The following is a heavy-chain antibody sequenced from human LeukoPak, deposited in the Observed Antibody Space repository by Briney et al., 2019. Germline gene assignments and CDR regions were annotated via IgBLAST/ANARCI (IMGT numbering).Heavy chain of an antibody. CDR1: GYSFTSYW. CDR3: ARRRGDDYVWGSYGEIDY. Sequence: GESLKISCKGSGYSFTSYWIGWVRQMPGKGLEWMGIIYPGGSETRYSLSFQGQVTISADKSISTAYLQWSSLKASDTAMYYCARRRGDDYVWGSYGEIDYWGQGTLVTVSS. V-gene: IGHV5-51*01. CDR2: IYPGGSET. D-gene: IGHD3-16*01. J-gene: IGHJ4*02.